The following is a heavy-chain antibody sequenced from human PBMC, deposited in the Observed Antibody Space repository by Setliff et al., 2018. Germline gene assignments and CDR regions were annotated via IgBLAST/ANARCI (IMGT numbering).Heavy chain of an antibody. CDR1: GFTFSSYA. CDR2: ISGSGGST. CDR3: AKAIAPIVVVPAAMLEAY. Sequence: HPGGSLRLSCAASGFTFSSYAMSWVRQAPGKGLEWVSAISGSGGSTYYADSVKGRFTISRDNSKNTLYLQMNSLRAEDTAVYYCAKAIAPIVVVPAAMLEAYWGQGTLVTVSS. D-gene: IGHD2-2*01. V-gene: IGHV3-23*01. J-gene: IGHJ4*02.